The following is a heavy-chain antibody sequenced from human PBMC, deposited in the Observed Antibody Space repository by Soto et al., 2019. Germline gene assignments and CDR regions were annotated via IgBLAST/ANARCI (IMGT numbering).Heavy chain of an antibody. D-gene: IGHD2-8*01. CDR3: AKSNGGTSTGTEN. J-gene: IGHJ4*02. CDR1: GFIFKDYA. CDR2: ISSGGST. Sequence: PGGSLRLSCEASGFIFKDYAMTWVRQAPGAGLEWVSTISSGGSTFYAESVRGRFTISRDNSKNTLYLQLNSLYTDDTAVYFCAKSNGGTSTGTENWGQGSLVTVSS. V-gene: IGHV3-23*01.